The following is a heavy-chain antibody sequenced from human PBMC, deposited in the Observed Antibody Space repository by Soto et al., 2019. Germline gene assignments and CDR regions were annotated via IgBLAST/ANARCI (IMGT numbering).Heavy chain of an antibody. CDR1: GFTFSSYA. CDR2: ISGSGGST. V-gene: IGHV3-23*01. CDR3: AKDSMGLHAGWFGEFPMDV. D-gene: IGHD3-10*01. J-gene: IGHJ6*02. Sequence: GSLRLSCAASGFTFSSYAMSWVRQAPGKGLEWVSAISGSGGSTYYADSVKGRFTISRDNSKNTLYLQMNSLRAEDTAVYYCAKDSMGLHAGWFGEFPMDVWGQGTTVTVSS.